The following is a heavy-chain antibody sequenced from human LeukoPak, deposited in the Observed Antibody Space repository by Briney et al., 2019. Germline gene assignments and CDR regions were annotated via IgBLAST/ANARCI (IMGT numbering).Heavy chain of an antibody. J-gene: IGHJ3*02. CDR2: ISAYNGNT. V-gene: IGHV1-18*01. CDR1: GYTFTSYG. D-gene: IGHD3-22*01. Sequence: GASVKVSCKASGYTFTSYGISWVRQAPGQGLEWMGWISAYNGNTNYAQKLQGRVTMTTDTSTSTAYMELRSLRSDDTAVYYCARASPYDYDSSGYINAFDIWGQGTMVTVSS. CDR3: ARASPYDYDSSGYINAFDI.